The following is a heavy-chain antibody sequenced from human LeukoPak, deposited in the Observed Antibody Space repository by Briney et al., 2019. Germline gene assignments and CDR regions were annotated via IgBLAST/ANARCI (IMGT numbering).Heavy chain of an antibody. CDR1: GGSISSGGYY. V-gene: IGHV4-30-2*01. Sequence: PSETLSLTCTVSGGSISSGGYYWSWIRQPPGKGLEWIGYIYHSGSTYYNPSLKSRVTISVDMTKNQFSLKLSSVTAADTAVYYCASFVRSYFDYWGQGTLVTVSS. J-gene: IGHJ4*02. CDR2: IYHSGST. CDR3: ASFVRSYFDY. D-gene: IGHD6-6*01.